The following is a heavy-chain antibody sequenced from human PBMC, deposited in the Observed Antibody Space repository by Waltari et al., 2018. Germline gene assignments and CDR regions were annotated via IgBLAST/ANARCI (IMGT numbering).Heavy chain of an antibody. D-gene: IGHD3-22*01. V-gene: IGHV3-74*01. CDR1: GFTFSSHW. J-gene: IGHJ4*02. CDR3: VRDSSGTY. Sequence: EVQLVESGGGLVQPGGSLRLSCAASGFTFSSHWMYWVRQTPGKGLVWASGINSAGSSNSYADSVKGRVTISRDNAKNTLYLQMNSLRAEDTAVYYCVRDSSGTYWGQGTQVTVSS. CDR2: INSAGSSN.